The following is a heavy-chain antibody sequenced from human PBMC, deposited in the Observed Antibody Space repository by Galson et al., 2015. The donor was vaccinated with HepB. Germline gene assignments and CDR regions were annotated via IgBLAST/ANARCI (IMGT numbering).Heavy chain of an antibody. Sequence: SLRLSCAVSGLNFRDTYMSWLRQVPGKGLEWTSYISDSGSYTNYGDSVRGRFTVSRDFATNSVYLRMDSLRAEDTAVYYCARAMGRGPAGHFDYWGQGTLVTVSS. CDR1: GLNFRDTY. CDR3: ARAMGRGPAGHFDY. D-gene: IGHD2-8*01. CDR2: ISDSGSYT. V-gene: IGHV3-11*06. J-gene: IGHJ4*02.